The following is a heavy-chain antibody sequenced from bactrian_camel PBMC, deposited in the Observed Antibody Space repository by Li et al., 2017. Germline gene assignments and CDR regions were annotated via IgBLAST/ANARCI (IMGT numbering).Heavy chain of an antibody. CDR2: IDVDGST. J-gene: IGHJ4*01. CDR3: AARTAWCYTYGVAKAFTY. D-gene: IGHD3*01. CDR1: RDFDDADAE. Sequence: HVQLVESGGGSVQIGGSLTLACTASRDFDDADAEWGWFRQAPGKEREGVATIDVDGSTTYADSVKGRFTISRDNVTATVYLQMNALKPDDTGMYYCAARTAWCYTYGVAKAFTYWGQGTHVTVS. V-gene: IGHV3S53*01.